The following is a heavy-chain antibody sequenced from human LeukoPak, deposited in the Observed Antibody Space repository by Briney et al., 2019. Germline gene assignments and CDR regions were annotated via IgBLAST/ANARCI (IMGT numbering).Heavy chain of an antibody. CDR3: AYSDGPTRPFDY. Sequence: ASVKVSCKASGYTFTSYDINWVRQATGQGLEWMGWMNPNSGNTDYAQKFQGRVTITADKSTSTAYMELSSLRSEDTAVYYCAYSDGPTRPFDYWGQGTLVTVSS. J-gene: IGHJ4*02. V-gene: IGHV1-8*03. CDR2: MNPNSGNT. CDR1: GYTFTSYD. D-gene: IGHD5-24*01.